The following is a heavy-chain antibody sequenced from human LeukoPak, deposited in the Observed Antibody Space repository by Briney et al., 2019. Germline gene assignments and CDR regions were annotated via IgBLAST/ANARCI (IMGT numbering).Heavy chain of an antibody. CDR2: MNPNNGDT. J-gene: IGHJ5*02. Sequence: ASVKVSCKASGYTFSSYDFNWVRQATGQGREWMGWMNPNNGDTGYAQKFQGRVIMTSDSSISTVYMELSSLRYEDTAVYYCARAVRSAGGWFDPWGQGTLVTVSS. CDR3: ARAVRSAGGWFDP. D-gene: IGHD3-3*01. V-gene: IGHV1-8*01. CDR1: GYTFSSYD.